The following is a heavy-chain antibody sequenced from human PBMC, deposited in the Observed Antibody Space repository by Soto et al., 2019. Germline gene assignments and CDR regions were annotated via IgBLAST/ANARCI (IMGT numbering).Heavy chain of an antibody. CDR2: IRSKAYGGTT. CDR1: GFTFGDYA. Sequence: GGSLRLSCTASGFTFGDYAMSWVRQAPGKGLEWVGFIRSKAYGGTTEYAASVKGRFTISRDDSKSIAYLQMNSLKTEDTAVYYCPRVGEGAQYYFDYWGQGTLVTVSS. J-gene: IGHJ4*02. CDR3: PRVGEGAQYYFDY. D-gene: IGHD2-21*01. V-gene: IGHV3-49*04.